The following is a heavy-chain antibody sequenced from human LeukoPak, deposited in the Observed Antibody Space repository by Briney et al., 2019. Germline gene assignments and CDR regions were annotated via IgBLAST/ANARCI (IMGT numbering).Heavy chain of an antibody. CDR1: GFTFSSYG. Sequence: PGGSLRLSCAASGFTFSSYGMHWVRQAPGKGLEWVAVISYDGSNKYYADSVKGRFTISRDNSKNTLYLQMNSLRVEDTAVYYCAKDEEWLRFSGAFDYWGQGTLVTVSS. D-gene: IGHD5-12*01. J-gene: IGHJ4*02. CDR2: ISYDGSNK. V-gene: IGHV3-30*18. CDR3: AKDEEWLRFSGAFDY.